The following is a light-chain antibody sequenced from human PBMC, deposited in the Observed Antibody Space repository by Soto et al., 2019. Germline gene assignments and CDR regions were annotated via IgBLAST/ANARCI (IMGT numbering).Light chain of an antibody. CDR1: QSVSSSY. CDR2: GAS. J-gene: IGKJ1*01. CDR3: QQYNNWPPWT. V-gene: IGKV3-20*01. Sequence: EIVLTQSPGTLSLSPGERATLFCRASQSVSSSYLAWYQQKPGQAPRLLIYGASSGATDIPDRFSGGGSGTDFTLTISRLEPEDFAVYYCQQYNNWPPWTFGQGTKVEIK.